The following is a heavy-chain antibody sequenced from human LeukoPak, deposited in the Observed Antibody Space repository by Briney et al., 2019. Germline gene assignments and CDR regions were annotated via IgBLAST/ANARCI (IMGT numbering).Heavy chain of an antibody. V-gene: IGHV5-51*01. Sequence: GESLKISCKGSGYKFTSYWIVLVRQIPGKGLEWMAIIYPADSDIRYSPSFQGQVTISADKSISTAYLQWSSLKASDTAMNYCARSLTAAAGDYWGQGTLVTVSS. D-gene: IGHD6-25*01. J-gene: IGHJ4*02. CDR2: IYPADSDI. CDR1: GYKFTSYW. CDR3: ARSLTAAAGDY.